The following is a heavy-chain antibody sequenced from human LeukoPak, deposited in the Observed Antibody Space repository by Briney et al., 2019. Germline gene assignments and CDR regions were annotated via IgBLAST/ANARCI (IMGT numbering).Heavy chain of an antibody. CDR2: IYYSGST. D-gene: IGHD5-24*01. CDR3: ARLWKDGPQTFDY. Sequence: SETLSLTCTVSGGSISISSYFWGWIRQPPEKGLEWIGSIYYSGSTYYNPSLKSRVTISVDTSKNQFSLRLSSVTAADTAVYYCARLWKDGPQTFDYWGQGTLVTVSS. V-gene: IGHV4-39*01. CDR1: GGSISISSYF. J-gene: IGHJ4*02.